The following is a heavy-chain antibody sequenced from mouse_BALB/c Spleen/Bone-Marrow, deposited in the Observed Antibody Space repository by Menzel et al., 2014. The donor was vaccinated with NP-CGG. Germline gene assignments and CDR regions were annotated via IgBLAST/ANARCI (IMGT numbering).Heavy chain of an antibody. CDR1: GFAFSSFG. Sequence: EVKLVESGGGLVQPGGSRKLSCAVSGFAFSSFGMHWVRQAPEKGLEWAAYISSGSTSIFYADTLKGRFTISRDNPKNTLFRQMTSLRSEDTAMYYCARSRGNWDDFDYWGQGTTLTVSS. CDR3: ARSRGNWDDFDY. J-gene: IGHJ2*01. CDR2: ISSGSTSI. D-gene: IGHD4-1*01. V-gene: IGHV5-17*02.